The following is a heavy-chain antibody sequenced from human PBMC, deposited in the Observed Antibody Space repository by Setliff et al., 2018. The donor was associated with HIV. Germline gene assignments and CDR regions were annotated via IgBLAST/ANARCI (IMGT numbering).Heavy chain of an antibody. Sequence: PSETLSLTCTVSGGPISTNDYYWGFIRQSPGKGLEWIASVHYGGSIFYNPSLKSRVTLSVGTSKRQFFLKLRSVTASDTAVYYCARQPHDFDSSGYYGDAFDIWGQGTMVTVSS. J-gene: IGHJ3*02. D-gene: IGHD3-22*01. CDR2: VHYGGSI. CDR1: GGPISTNDYY. V-gene: IGHV4-39*01. CDR3: ARQPHDFDSSGYYGDAFDI.